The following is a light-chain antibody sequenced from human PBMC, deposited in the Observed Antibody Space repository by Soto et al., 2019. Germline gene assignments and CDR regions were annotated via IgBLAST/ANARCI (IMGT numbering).Light chain of an antibody. CDR3: QQYGSSPST. CDR2: DAS. V-gene: IGKV3D-20*01. J-gene: IGKJ5*01. CDR1: ESVSSNQ. Sequence: SPATLSLSPGERAALSCGASESVSSNQLAWYQQKPGLAPRLLIYDASSRASGIPERFSGSGSGTGFSLTISSLEPEDSAVYYCQQYGSSPSTFGQGTRLEIK.